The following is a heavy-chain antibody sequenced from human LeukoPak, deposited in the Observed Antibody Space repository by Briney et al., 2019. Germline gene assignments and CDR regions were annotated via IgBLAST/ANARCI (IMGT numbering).Heavy chain of an antibody. CDR1: GFTFSSYS. J-gene: IGHJ6*02. D-gene: IGHD2-8*01. CDR3: ARGMLLPSPSWYINYGMDV. CDR2: ISSSSSYI. V-gene: IGHV3-21*01. Sequence: GGSLRLSCAASGFTFSSYSMNWVRQAPGKGLGWVSSISSSSSYIYYADSVKGRFTISRDNAKNSLYLQMSSLRAEDTAVYYCARGMLLPSPSWYINYGMDVWGQGTTVTVSS.